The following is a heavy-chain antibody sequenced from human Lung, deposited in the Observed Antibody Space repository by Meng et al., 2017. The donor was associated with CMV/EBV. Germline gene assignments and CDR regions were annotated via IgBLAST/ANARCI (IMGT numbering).Heavy chain of an antibody. CDR3: ARDRYFDWLGDAFDI. Sequence: GGSLRLXCAVSGFTFSSYWMSWVRQAPGKGLEWVANIKQDGSEKYYVDSVKGRFTISRDNAKNSLYLQMNSLRAEDTAVYYCARDRYFDWLGDAFDIWGQGTMVTVSS. D-gene: IGHD3-9*01. CDR2: IKQDGSEK. V-gene: IGHV3-7*01. J-gene: IGHJ3*02. CDR1: GFTFSSYW.